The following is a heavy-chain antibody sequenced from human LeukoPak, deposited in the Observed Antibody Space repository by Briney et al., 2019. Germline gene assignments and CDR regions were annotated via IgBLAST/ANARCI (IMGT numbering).Heavy chain of an antibody. CDR3: AKVTYGSGTYGAFDS. J-gene: IGHJ4*02. CDR1: GFTFSSHG. Sequence: GGSLRLSCAASGFTFSSHGMSWVRQAPGKGLEWVSTISGSGDYTYYADSVKGRFTISRDNSKNTLYLQMDSLRAEDTAVYYCAKVTYGSGTYGAFDSWGQGTLVTVSS. CDR2: ISGSGDYT. D-gene: IGHD3-10*01. V-gene: IGHV3-23*01.